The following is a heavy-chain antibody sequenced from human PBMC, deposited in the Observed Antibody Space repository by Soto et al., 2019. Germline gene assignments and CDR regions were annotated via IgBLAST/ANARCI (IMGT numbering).Heavy chain of an antibody. D-gene: IGHD2-21*02. Sequence: SETLSLTCTVSGGSISSYYWSWIRQPPGKGLEWIGYIYYSGSTNYNPSLKSRVTISVDTSKNQFSLKLSSVTAADTAVYYCARAETYCGGDCYYDYWGQGTLVTAPQ. V-gene: IGHV4-59*08. CDR3: ARAETYCGGDCYYDY. J-gene: IGHJ4*02. CDR2: IYYSGST. CDR1: GGSISSYY.